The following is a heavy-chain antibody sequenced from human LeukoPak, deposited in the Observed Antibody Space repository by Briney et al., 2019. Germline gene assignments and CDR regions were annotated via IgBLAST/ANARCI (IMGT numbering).Heavy chain of an antibody. V-gene: IGHV1-69*04. J-gene: IGHJ4*02. CDR2: IIPILGIA. CDR3: ARSSRKSGVFDY. CDR1: GGTFSSYA. D-gene: IGHD3-10*01. Sequence: ASVKVSCKASGGTFSSYAISWVRQAPGQGLEWMGRIIPILGIANYAQKFQGRVTITADRSTSTAYMELSSLRSEDTAVYYCARSSRKSGVFDYWGQGTLVTVFS.